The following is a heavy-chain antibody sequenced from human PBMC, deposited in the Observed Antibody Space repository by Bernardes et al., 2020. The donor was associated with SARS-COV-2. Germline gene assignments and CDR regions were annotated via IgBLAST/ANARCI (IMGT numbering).Heavy chain of an antibody. CDR2: INTKTGKP. Sequence: ASVKVSCKASGYSSSSSAMDWLRQAPGQGLEWMGWINTKTGKPTYAQGFTGRFVFSLDTSVSTAYLQISSLKAEDTAVYYCARDNDGSSGRMGYWGQGTLATIS. CDR3: ARDNDGSSGRMGY. D-gene: IGHD6-19*01. CDR1: GYSSSSSA. J-gene: IGHJ4*02. V-gene: IGHV7-4-1*02.